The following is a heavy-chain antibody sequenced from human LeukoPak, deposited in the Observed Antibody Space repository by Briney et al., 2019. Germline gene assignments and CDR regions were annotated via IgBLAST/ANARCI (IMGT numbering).Heavy chain of an antibody. CDR2: IRDSGEA. CDR1: GFRARDSY. Sequence: GGSLRPSGAVSGFRARDSYMGWVGQAPGKGLGGVGLIRDSGEAFYADFVRGRFAISRDESENTLYLQMNSLRVEDTAVYFCARDRAALQDWVEFDPWGQGTPVIVSS. V-gene: IGHV3-66*03. D-gene: IGHD3/OR15-3a*01. CDR3: ARDRAALQDWVEFDP. J-gene: IGHJ5*02.